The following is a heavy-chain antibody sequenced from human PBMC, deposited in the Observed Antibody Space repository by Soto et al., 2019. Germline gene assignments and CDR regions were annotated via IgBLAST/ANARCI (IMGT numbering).Heavy chain of an antibody. CDR2: IYYSGST. CDR3: ARSTTVVTRHDAFDI. D-gene: IGHD4-17*01. CDR1: GGSISSSGYY. J-gene: IGHJ3*02. V-gene: IGHV4-39*02. Sequence: SETLSLTCTVSGGSISSSGYYWGWIRQPPGKGLEWIGSIYYSGSTYYNPSLKSRVTISVDTSKNHFSLKLTSVTAADTAVYYCARSTTVVTRHDAFDIWGQGTMVTISS.